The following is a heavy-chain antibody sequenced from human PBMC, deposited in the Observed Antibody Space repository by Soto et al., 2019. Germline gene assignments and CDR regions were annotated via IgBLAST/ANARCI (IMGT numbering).Heavy chain of an antibody. J-gene: IGHJ4*02. CDR1: IGSISSYY. D-gene: IGHD6-13*01. CDR3: ARDAPIAAAGNRGYFDY. V-gene: IGHV4-59*01. CDR2: IYYSGST. Sequence: PSETLSLTCTVSIGSISSYYWSWIRQPPGKGLEWIGYIYYSGSTNYNPSLKSRVTISVDTSKNQFSLKLSSVTAADTAVYYCARDAPIAAAGNRGYFDYWGQGTLVTVSS.